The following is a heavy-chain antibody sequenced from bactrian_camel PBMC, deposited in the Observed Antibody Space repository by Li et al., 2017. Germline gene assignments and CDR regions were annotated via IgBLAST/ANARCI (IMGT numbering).Heavy chain of an antibody. D-gene: IGHD3*01. CDR3: TKDRSYGTRNWVQST. V-gene: IGHV3S40*01. Sequence: DVQLVESGGGLMQPGGSLTLSCAASGFAFDVYHMNWVRQAPGKELEWIANIDNSGQFTGYADSVKGRFTISRDNAKNTLYLQLTSLKTDDTAMYYCTKDRSYGTRNWVQSTRGQGTQ. CDR1: GFAFDVYH. J-gene: IGHJ4*01. CDR2: IDNSGQFT.